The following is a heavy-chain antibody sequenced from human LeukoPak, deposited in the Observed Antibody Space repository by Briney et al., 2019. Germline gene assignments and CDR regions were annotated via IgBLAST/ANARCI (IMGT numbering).Heavy chain of an antibody. Sequence: GESLKFSCKASGGTFSSYGISWVRQAPGQGLEWMGWISAYNGNTNYAQKLQGRVTMTTDTSTSTAYMELRSLRSDDTAVYYCARDFDAYDSSGYGWFDPWGQGTLVTVSS. CDR2: ISAYNGNT. CDR1: GGTFSSYG. J-gene: IGHJ5*02. D-gene: IGHD3-22*01. V-gene: IGHV1-18*01. CDR3: ARDFDAYDSSGYGWFDP.